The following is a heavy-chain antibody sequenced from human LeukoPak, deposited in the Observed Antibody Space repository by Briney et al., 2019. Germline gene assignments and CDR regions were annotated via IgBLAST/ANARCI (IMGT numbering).Heavy chain of an antibody. V-gene: IGHV3-23*01. Sequence: GGSLRLSCAASVFTFSSYAMNWVRQAPGKGLELVSTISGSDPRTYYADSVKGRFTISRDNSKNTLYMQMNSLRVEDTAVYYCTKFDAPSGRRNYWGQGTLVTVSS. CDR2: ISGSDPRT. J-gene: IGHJ4*02. CDR1: VFTFSSYA. CDR3: TKFDAPSGRRNY.